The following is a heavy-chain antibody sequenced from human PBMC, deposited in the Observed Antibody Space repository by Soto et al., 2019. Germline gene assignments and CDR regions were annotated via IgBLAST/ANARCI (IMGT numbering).Heavy chain of an antibody. CDR1: GGSFSGYY. CDR3: ARGSWSWYYGSAPVRYMDV. CDR2: INHSGST. V-gene: IGHV4-34*01. J-gene: IGHJ6*03. Sequence: SETLSLTCAVYGGSFSGYYWSWIRQPPGKGLEWIGEINHSGSTNYNPSLKSRVTISVDTSKNQFSLKLSSVTAADTAVYYCARGSWSWYYGSAPVRYMDVWGKGTTVTVSS. D-gene: IGHD6-13*01.